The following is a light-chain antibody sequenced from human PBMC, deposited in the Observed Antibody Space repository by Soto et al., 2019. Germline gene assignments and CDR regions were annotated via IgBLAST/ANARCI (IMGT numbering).Light chain of an antibody. CDR2: LGS. V-gene: IGKV2-28*01. Sequence: DIVMTQSPLSLPVTPGEPASISCRSSQSLLHNNGYNYLDWYLQKPGQSPQLLIYLGSTRASGVPDRFSGSGSGTDFTLKISRVEAEDVGVYYCMQGLLTHTFGQGTKLEIK. CDR3: MQGLLTHT. J-gene: IGKJ2*01. CDR1: QSLLHNNGYNY.